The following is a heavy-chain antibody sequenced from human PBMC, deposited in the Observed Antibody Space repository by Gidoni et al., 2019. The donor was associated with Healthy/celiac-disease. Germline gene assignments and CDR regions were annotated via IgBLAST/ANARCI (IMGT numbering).Heavy chain of an antibody. V-gene: IGHV3-48*03. CDR2: IRSSGSTI. CDR1: GFTFSSYE. Sequence: EVQLVESGGGLVQPGGSLRLSCAASGFTFSSYEMNWVRQAPGKGLEWVSYIRSSGSTIYYADSVKGRFTISRDNAKNSLYLQMNSLRAEDTAVYYCARETTRRRDYIWGSYRLPFDYWGQGTLVTVSS. D-gene: IGHD3-16*02. CDR3: ARETTRRRDYIWGSYRLPFDY. J-gene: IGHJ4*02.